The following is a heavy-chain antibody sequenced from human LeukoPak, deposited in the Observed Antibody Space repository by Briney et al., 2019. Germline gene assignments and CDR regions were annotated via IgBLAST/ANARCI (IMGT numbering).Heavy chain of an antibody. CDR2: IIPIFGTA. Sequence: ASVKLSCKASGVAFSSYAISCGREAPGQGLEWMGGIIPIFGTAKYAQKFQGRVTITTDESTSTAYMELSSLRSEDTAVYYYARDRGTAAAGPDFDYWGQGTLVTVSS. CDR3: ARDRGTAAAGPDFDY. J-gene: IGHJ4*02. CDR1: GVAFSSYA. V-gene: IGHV1-69*05. D-gene: IGHD6-13*01.